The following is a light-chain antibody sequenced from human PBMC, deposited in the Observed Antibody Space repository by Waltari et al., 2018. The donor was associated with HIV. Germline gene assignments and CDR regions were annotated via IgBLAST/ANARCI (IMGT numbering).Light chain of an antibody. CDR2: HNN. CDR1: SSHIGSNT. Sequence: QSVLTQPPPASGTAGPRVTIPCSGTSSHIGSNTVNWYQQLPGTAPKLLIYHNNQRPSGVPDRFSGSKSGTSASLAISGLQSEDEADYYCAAWDDSVNGLVFGGGTKLTV. J-gene: IGLJ3*02. CDR3: AAWDDSVNGLV. V-gene: IGLV1-44*01.